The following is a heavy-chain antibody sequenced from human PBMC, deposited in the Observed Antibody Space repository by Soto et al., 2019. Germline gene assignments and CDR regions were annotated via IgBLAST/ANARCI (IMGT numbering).Heavy chain of an antibody. CDR1: GGTFSSYA. CDR2: IIPIFGTA. D-gene: IGHD2-2*01. CDR3: ARDREDIVVVPAAVPNNWFDP. V-gene: IGHV1-69*13. Sequence: SVKVSCKASGGTFSSYAISWVRQAPGQGLEWMGGIIPIFGTANYAQKFQGRVTITADESTSTAYMELSSLRSEDTAVYYCARDREDIVVVPAAVPNNWFDPWGQGTLVTVSS. J-gene: IGHJ5*02.